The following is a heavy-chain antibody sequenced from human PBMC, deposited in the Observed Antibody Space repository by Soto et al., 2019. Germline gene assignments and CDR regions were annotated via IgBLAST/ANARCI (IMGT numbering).Heavy chain of an antibody. J-gene: IGHJ4*01. CDR1: CGSINSSSYY. V-gene: IGHV4-39*07. CDR2: IYXSGST. Sequence: TXXTLSLTCTVSCGSINSSSYYWGWIRQPPGKGLEWXGSIYXSGSTYYNQSXXSRVTISXXKSKNQLSMNLSSVTAADTAVYYCARIEAAGTQWGHGTLVTVSS. D-gene: IGHD6-13*01. CDR3: ARIEAAGTQ.